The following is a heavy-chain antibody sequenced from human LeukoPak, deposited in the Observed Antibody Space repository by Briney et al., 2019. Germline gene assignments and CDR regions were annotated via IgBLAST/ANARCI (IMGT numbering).Heavy chain of an antibody. CDR3: ARGTSPFDP. Sequence: GGSLRLSCVASGFTFSSYSMNWVRQAPGKGPEWISYVTSSSSTIYYADSVKGRFTISRDNAKNSLYLQMNSLRDEDTAVYYCARGTSPFDPWGRGTLVTVSS. CDR1: GFTFSSYS. J-gene: IGHJ5*02. CDR2: VTSSSSTI. V-gene: IGHV3-48*02.